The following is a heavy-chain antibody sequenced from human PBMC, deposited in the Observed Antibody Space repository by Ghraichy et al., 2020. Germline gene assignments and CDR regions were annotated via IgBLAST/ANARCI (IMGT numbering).Heavy chain of an antibody. V-gene: IGHV3-33*01. CDR1: GFTFSSCG. D-gene: IGHD6-6*01. CDR3: ARDPRFLFGLRSSDYYYYMDV. CDR2: IWYDGSNK. Sequence: GESLNISCAASGFTFSSCGMHWVRQAPGKGLEWVVVIWYDGSNKYYADSVKGRFTISRDNSKNTLYLQMNSLRAEDTAVYYCARDPRFLFGLRSSDYYYYMDVWGKGTTVTVFS. J-gene: IGHJ6*03.